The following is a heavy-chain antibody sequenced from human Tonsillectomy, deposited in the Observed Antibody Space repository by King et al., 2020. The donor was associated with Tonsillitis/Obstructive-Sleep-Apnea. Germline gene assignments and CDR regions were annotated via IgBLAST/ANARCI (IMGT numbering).Heavy chain of an antibody. Sequence: QLVQSGGGVVQPGRSLRLSCAASGFTFDDYAMHWVRQAPGKGLEWVSGISWNSGSIGYADSVKGRFTISRDNAKNSLYLQMNSLRAEDTALYYCAKDVNQYYDAFDIWGQGTMVTVSS. V-gene: IGHV3-9*01. CDR1: GFTFDDYA. CDR2: ISWNSGSI. D-gene: IGHD2/OR15-2a*01. J-gene: IGHJ3*02. CDR3: AKDVNQYYDAFDI.